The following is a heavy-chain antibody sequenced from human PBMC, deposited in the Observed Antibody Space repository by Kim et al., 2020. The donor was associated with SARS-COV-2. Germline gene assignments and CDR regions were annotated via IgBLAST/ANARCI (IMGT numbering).Heavy chain of an antibody. Sequence: ASVKVSCKASGYTFTSYGISWVRQAPGQGLEWMGWISAYNGNTNYAQKLQGRVTMTTDTSTSTAYMELRSLRSDDTAVYHCARDWRRTVTTGGGAFDIWGQGTMVTVSS. CDR1: GYTFTSYG. D-gene: IGHD4-17*01. CDR3: ARDWRRTVTTGGGAFDI. CDR2: ISAYNGNT. J-gene: IGHJ3*02. V-gene: IGHV1-18*01.